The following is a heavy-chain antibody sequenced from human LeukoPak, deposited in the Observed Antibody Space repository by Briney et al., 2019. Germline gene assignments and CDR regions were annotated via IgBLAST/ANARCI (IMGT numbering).Heavy chain of an antibody. J-gene: IGHJ6*02. V-gene: IGHV3-23*01. CDR1: GFTFSSYA. CDR3: AKGSSSWAHYYYYGMDV. Sequence: GGSLRLSCAASGFTFSSYAMSWVRQAPGKGLEWVSAISGSGGSTYCADSVKGRFTISRDNSKNTLYLQMNSLRAEDTAVYDCAKGSSSWAHYYYYGMDVWGQGTTVTVSS. CDR2: ISGSGGST. D-gene: IGHD6-13*01.